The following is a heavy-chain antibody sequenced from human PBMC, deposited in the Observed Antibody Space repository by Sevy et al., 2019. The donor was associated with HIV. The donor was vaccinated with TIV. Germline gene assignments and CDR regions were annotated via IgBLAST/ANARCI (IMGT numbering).Heavy chain of an antibody. J-gene: IGHJ6*02. D-gene: IGHD6-19*01. CDR3: ARGPWEQWLVLYGMDV. CDR1: GFTFSSYS. V-gene: IGHV3-21*01. CDR2: ISSSSSYI. Sequence: GGSLRLSCAASGFTFSSYSMSWVRQAPGKGLEWVSSISSSSSYIYYADSVKGRFTISRDNAKNSLYLQMNSLRAEDTAVYYCARGPWEQWLVLYGMDVWGQGTTVTVSS.